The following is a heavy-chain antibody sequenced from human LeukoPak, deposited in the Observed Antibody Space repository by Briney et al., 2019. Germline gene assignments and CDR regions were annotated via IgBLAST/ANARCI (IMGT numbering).Heavy chain of an antibody. CDR3: AKDYCGSGSYYRHYDAFDI. CDR1: GFTFSSYW. V-gene: IGHV3-7*03. D-gene: IGHD3-10*01. CDR2: IKQDGSEK. J-gene: IGHJ3*02. Sequence: PGGSLRLSCAASGFTFSSYWMSWVRQAPGKGLEWVANIKQDGSEKYYVDSVKGRFTISRDNSKNTLYLQMNSLRAEDTAVYYCAKDYCGSGSYYRHYDAFDIWGQGTMVTVSS.